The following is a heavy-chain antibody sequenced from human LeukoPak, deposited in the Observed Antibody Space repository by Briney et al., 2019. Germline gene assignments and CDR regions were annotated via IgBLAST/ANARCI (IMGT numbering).Heavy chain of an antibody. J-gene: IGHJ4*02. CDR3: ARGPHYYGSGSYRLDY. D-gene: IGHD3-10*01. V-gene: IGHV4-39*01. Sequence: SETLSLTCTVSGGSISSSSYYWGWIRQPPGKGLEWIGSIYYSGSTYYNPSLKSRVTISVDTSKNQFSLKLSSVTAADTAVYYCARGPHYYGSGSYRLDYWGQGTLVTVSS. CDR2: IYYSGST. CDR1: GGSISSSSYY.